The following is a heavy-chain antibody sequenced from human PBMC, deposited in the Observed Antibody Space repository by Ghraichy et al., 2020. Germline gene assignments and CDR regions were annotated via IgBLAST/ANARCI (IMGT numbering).Heavy chain of an antibody. Sequence: LSLTCAASGFTFSTYSMNWVRQAPGKGLEWISFISSWSSTVYYTDSVEGRFTISRDNAKNSLYLQMNSLRDDDTAMYYCARDDDQAPRYGLQYWGQGTLVTVSS. J-gene: IGHJ4*02. CDR3: ARDDDQAPRYGLQY. V-gene: IGHV3-48*02. D-gene: IGHD1-1*01. CDR1: GFTFSTYS. CDR2: ISSWSSTV.